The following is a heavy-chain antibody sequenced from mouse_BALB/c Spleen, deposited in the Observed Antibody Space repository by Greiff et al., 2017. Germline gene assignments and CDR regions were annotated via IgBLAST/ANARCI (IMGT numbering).Heavy chain of an antibody. J-gene: IGHJ2*01. CDR1: GFTFSSYA. Sequence: EVQRVESGGGLVKPGGSLKLSCAASGFTFSSYAMSWVRQSPEKRLEWVAEISSGGSYTYYPDTVTGRFTISRDNAKNTLYLEMSSLRSEDTAMYYCARRTHYFDYGGQGTTLTVSS. CDR2: ISSGGSYT. V-gene: IGHV5-9-4*01. CDR3: ARRTHYFDY.